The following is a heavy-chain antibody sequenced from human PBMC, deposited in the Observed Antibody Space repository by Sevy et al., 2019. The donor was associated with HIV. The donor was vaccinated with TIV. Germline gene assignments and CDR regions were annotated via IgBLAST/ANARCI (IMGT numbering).Heavy chain of an antibody. J-gene: IGHJ4*02. CDR2: IWYDGSNK. V-gene: IGHV3-33*01. CDR3: ARDQVPFYGSGGYYKGPFY. D-gene: IGHD3-10*01. CDR1: GFTFSSYG. Sequence: GGSLRLSCAASGFTFSSYGMHWVRQAPGKGLEWVAVIWYDGSNKYYADSVKGRFTISRDNSKNTLYLQMNSLRAEDTAVYYCARDQVPFYGSGGYYKGPFYWGQGTLVTVSS.